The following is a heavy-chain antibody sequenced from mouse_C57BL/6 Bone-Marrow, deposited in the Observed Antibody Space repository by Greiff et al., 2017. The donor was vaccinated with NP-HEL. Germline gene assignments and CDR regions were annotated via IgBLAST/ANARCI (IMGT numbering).Heavy chain of an antibody. CDR2: IWSGGST. D-gene: IGHD1-1*01. CDR3: ARNFFISTVVDYYAMDY. CDR1: GFSLTSYG. V-gene: IGHV2-2*01. J-gene: IGHJ4*01. Sequence: VQLQQSGPGLVQPSQSLSITCTVSGFSLTSYGVHWVRQSPGKGLEWLGVIWSGGSTDYNAAFISRLSISKDNSKSQVFFKMNSLQADDTAIYYCARNFFISTVVDYYAMDYWGQGTSVTVSS.